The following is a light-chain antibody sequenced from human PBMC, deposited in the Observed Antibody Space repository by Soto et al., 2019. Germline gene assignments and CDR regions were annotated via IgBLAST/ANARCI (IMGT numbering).Light chain of an antibody. V-gene: IGKV1-33*01. CDR1: QDIGYY. CDR3: QYSRHHPL. J-gene: IGKJ3*01. Sequence: DIQMTQSASSLSASVGDRVTITCQASQDIGYYLNWYQHKPGKTPKLLIYDAFNLETGVPSRLRRGGTDTHFCFTISGLQPDDVATYYCQYSRHHPLVGPGTKVDMK. CDR2: DAF.